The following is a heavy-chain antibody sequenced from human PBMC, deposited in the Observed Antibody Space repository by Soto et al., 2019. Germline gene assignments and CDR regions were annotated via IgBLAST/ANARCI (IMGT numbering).Heavy chain of an antibody. CDR1: GGSISSGGYY. J-gene: IGHJ4*02. Sequence: QVQLQESGPGLVKPSQTLSLTCTVSGGSISSGGYYWSWIRQHPGKGLEWIGYIYYSGSTYYNPSLRSSVTISVDTSKNQFSQNMSSVTAADTAVYYCARDASGPPRWFGELKYCDYWGQGTLVTVSS. CDR3: ARDASGPPRWFGELKYCDY. D-gene: IGHD3-10*01. V-gene: IGHV4-31*01. CDR2: IYYSGST.